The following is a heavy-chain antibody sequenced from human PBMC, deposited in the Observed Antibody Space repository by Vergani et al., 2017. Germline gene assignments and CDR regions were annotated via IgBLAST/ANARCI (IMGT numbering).Heavy chain of an antibody. D-gene: IGHD6-19*01. Sequence: QVQLQESGPGLVKPSETLSLTCAVSGYSISSGYYWGWIRQPPGKGLEWIGSIYHSGSTYYNPSLKSRLTISVDTSKNQFSLKLSSMTAADTAVYYCARELKQYSSGWWNLFDPWGQGILVTVSS. CDR2: IYHSGST. V-gene: IGHV4-38-2*02. CDR3: ARELKQYSSGWWNLFDP. CDR1: GYSISSGYY. J-gene: IGHJ5*02.